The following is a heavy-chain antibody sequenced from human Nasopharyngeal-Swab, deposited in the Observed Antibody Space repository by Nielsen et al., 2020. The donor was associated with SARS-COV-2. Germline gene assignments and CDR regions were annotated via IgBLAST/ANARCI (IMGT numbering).Heavy chain of an antibody. J-gene: IGHJ6*02. CDR2: IDPSDSYT. Sequence: GESLKISCKGSGYTFTSYWISWVRQMPGKGLEWMGRIDPSDSYTNYNPSFQGHVTISVDKSISTAYLQWSSLKASDTAMYHCARGRPSSGSSAYYYYGMDVWGQGTTVTVSS. CDR1: GYTFTSYW. V-gene: IGHV5-10-1*01. D-gene: IGHD1-26*01. CDR3: ARGRPSSGSSAYYYYGMDV.